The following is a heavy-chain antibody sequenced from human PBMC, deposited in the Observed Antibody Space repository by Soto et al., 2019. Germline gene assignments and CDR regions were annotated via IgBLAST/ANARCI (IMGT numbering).Heavy chain of an antibody. CDR1: GGSISSYF. CDR2: IYYSGST. Sequence: PSETLSLTCTVSGGSISSYFWSWNRQPPGKGLEWIGYIYYSGSTNYNPSIKSRVTISVDTSKNQFSLKLSSVTAADTSVYYCARDRVDIVRNPQPHGVHYYYGMYVWRQGTTVTVSS. J-gene: IGHJ6*02. V-gene: IGHV4-59*01. D-gene: IGHD5-12*01. CDR3: ARDRVDIVRNPQPHGVHYYYGMYV.